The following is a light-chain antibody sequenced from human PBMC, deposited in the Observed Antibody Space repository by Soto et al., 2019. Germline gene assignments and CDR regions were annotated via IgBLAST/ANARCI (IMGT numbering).Light chain of an antibody. CDR3: QQYYNWRAIT. J-gene: IGKJ5*01. CDR1: QRVYSD. CDR2: GAS. Sequence: EIVMTQSPATLSVSPGERGTLSCRASQRVYSDLAWYQQRPGQAPRLLIYGASTRATGIPARFSGSGSGTEFTLSISRLQSEDFALYYCQQYYNWRAITFGQGTRLEIK. V-gene: IGKV3D-15*01.